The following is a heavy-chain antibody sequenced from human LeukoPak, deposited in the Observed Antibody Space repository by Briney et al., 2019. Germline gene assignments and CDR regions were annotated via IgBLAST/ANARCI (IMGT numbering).Heavy chain of an antibody. J-gene: IGHJ4*02. CDR3: ASRVDTAMVNVWDY. Sequence: PSETLSLTCTVSGGSTSSGGYYWSWIRQPPGKGLEWIGYIYHSGSTYYNPSLKSRVTISVDRSKNQFSLKLSSVTAADTAVYYCASRVDTAMVNVWDYWGQGTLVTVSS. CDR1: GGSTSSGGYY. CDR2: IYHSGST. D-gene: IGHD5-18*01. V-gene: IGHV4-30-2*01.